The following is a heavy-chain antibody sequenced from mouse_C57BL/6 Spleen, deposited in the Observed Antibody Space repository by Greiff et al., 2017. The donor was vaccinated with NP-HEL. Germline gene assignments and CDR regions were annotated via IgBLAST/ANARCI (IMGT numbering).Heavy chain of an antibody. V-gene: IGHV1-64*01. CDR2: IHPNSGST. J-gene: IGHJ2*01. D-gene: IGHD3-2*02. CDR3: ARDGLCRASSGYVPEY. CDR1: GYTFTSYW. Sequence: QVQLQQPGAELVKPGASVKLSCKASGYTFTSYWMHWVKQRPGQGLEWIGMIHPNSGSTNYNEKFKSKATLTVDKSSSTAYMQLSSLTSEDSAVYYCARDGLCRASSGYVPEYWGQGTTLTVSS.